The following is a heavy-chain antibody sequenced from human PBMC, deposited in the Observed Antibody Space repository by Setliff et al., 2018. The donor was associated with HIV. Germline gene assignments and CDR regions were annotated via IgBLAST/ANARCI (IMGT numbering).Heavy chain of an antibody. CDR3: ARVGLAYSGDMDV. V-gene: IGHV4-4*02. J-gene: IGHJ6*03. CDR1: GGSISSNW. D-gene: IGHD2-21*01. Sequence: SETLSLTCAVSGGSISSNWWSWVRQSPGKGLEWIGEIYHSGSTHYNPSLNSRLTISIDTSRNQFSLRLNSVTAADTAVYFCARVGLAYSGDMDVWGKGTTVTVSS. CDR2: IYHSGST.